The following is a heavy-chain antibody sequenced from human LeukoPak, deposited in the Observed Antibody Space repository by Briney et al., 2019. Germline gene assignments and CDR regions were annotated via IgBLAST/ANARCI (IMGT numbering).Heavy chain of an antibody. Sequence: GGSLRLSCAASGFTFSGYAMHWVRQAPGKGLDWVAAISYDGNKKYYSESVKGRFTISRDNSENTLYLQMNSLRAEDTAVYYCARELAAGYYYGMDVWGQGTTVTVSS. V-gene: IGHV3-30-3*01. CDR3: ARELAAGYYYGMDV. D-gene: IGHD6-13*01. CDR1: GFTFSGYA. J-gene: IGHJ6*02. CDR2: ISYDGNKK.